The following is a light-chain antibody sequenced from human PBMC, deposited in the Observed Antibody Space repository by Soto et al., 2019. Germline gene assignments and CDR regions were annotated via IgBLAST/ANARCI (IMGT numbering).Light chain of an antibody. CDR3: QQYNHWSSIT. CDR1: QYISNN. Sequence: EIAMTQSPATLSVSLGERATLSCRASQYISNNLAWYQHRPGQAPSLLIYGASTRATGVPARFSGSGSGTDFLLSSSGLQSEDSAVYYCQQYNHWSSITFGQGTRLEIK. J-gene: IGKJ5*01. CDR2: GAS. V-gene: IGKV3-15*01.